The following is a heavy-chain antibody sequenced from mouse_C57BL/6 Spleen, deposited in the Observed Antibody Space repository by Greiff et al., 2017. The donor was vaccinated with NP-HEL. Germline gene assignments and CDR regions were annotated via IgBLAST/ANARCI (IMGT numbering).Heavy chain of an antibody. CDR1: GYTFTSYW. D-gene: IGHD1-1*02. CDR2: IDPSDSYT. Sequence: QVQLQQPGAELVKPGASVKLSCKASGYTFTSYWMQWVNQRPGQGLEWIGEIDPSDSYTNYNQKFKGKATLTVDTSSSTAYMQLSSLTSEDSAVYYCARGGNKYYFDYWGQGTTLTVSS. V-gene: IGHV1-50*01. J-gene: IGHJ2*01. CDR3: ARGGNKYYFDY.